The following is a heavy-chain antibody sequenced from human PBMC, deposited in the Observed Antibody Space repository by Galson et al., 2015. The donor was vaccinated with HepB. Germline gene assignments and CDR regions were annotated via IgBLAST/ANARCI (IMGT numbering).Heavy chain of an antibody. CDR2: INHSGST. J-gene: IGHJ5*02. CDR3: ARGRIQLWSRNWFDP. CDR1: GGSFSGYY. V-gene: IGHV4-34*01. D-gene: IGHD5-18*01. Sequence: TLSLTCAVYGGSFSGYYWSWIRQPPGKGLEWIGEINHSGSTNYNPSLKSRVTISVDTSKNQFSLKLSSVTAADTAVYYCARGRIQLWSRNWFDPWGQGTLVTVSS.